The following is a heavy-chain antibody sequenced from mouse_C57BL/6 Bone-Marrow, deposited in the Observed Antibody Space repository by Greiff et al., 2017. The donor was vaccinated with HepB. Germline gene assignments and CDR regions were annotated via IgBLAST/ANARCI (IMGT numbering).Heavy chain of an antibody. CDR2: ISSGGSYT. CDR1: GFTFSSYG. J-gene: IGHJ2*01. CDR3: ASLDY. Sequence: VQLKESGGDLVKPGGSLKLSCAASGFTFSSYGMSWVRQTPDKRLEWVATISSGGSYTYYPDSVKGRFTISRDNAKNTLYLQMSSLKSEDTAMYYCASLDYWGQGTTLTVSS. V-gene: IGHV5-6*01.